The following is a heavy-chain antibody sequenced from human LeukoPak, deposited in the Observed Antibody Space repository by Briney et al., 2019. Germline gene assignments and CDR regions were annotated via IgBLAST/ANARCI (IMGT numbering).Heavy chain of an antibody. V-gene: IGHV3-9*01. D-gene: IGHD3-10*01. Sequence: GRSLRLSCAASGFTFYDYAMHWVRQAPGKGLEWVSGISWNSGSIGYADSVKGRFTISRDNAKNSLYLQMNSLRAEDTALYYCAKDIRRYGSGMGYWGQGTLVTVSS. CDR3: AKDIRRYGSGMGY. CDR2: ISWNSGSI. CDR1: GFTFYDYA. J-gene: IGHJ4*02.